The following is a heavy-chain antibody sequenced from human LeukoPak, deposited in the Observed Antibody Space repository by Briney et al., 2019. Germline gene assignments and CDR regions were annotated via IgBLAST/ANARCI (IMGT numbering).Heavy chain of an antibody. CDR1: GGSFSGYY. CDR2: INHSGST. J-gene: IGHJ4*02. V-gene: IGHV4-34*01. D-gene: IGHD5-12*01. CDR3: ARRAARGYDYLPIANLYYFDY. Sequence: SETLSPTCAVYGGSFSGYYWGWIRQPPGKGLEWIGEINHSGSTNYNPSLKSRVTISVDTSKNQFSLKLSSVTAADTAVYYCARRAARGYDYLPIANLYYFDYWGQGTLVTVSS.